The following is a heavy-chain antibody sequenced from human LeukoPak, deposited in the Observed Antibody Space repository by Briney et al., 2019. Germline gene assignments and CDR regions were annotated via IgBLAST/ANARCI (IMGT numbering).Heavy chain of an antibody. CDR2: MNPNSGNT. CDR1: GYTFTGYY. Sequence: GASVKVSCKASGYTFTGYYMHWVRQAPGQGLEWMGWMNPNSGNTGYAQKFQGRVTMTRNTSISTAYVELSSLRSEDTAVYYCARGRVRFLEWLLSDYYYYYGMDVWGQGTTVTVSS. D-gene: IGHD3-3*01. CDR3: ARGRVRFLEWLLSDYYYYYGMDV. V-gene: IGHV1-8*02. J-gene: IGHJ6*02.